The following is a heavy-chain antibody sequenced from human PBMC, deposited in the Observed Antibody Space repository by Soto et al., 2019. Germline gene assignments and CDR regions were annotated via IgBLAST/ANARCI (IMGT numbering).Heavy chain of an antibody. Sequence: SETLSLTCTVSGVTVSSDAYYWSWIRQPPGKGLEWIGNIYHTGSTYYSPSLKSRVDISLDRSTNQFSLRLSSVTAADTAVYYCARYRFSGTKWPKFDYWGQGTLVTVSS. J-gene: IGHJ4*02. V-gene: IGHV4-31*03. CDR2: IYHTGST. D-gene: IGHD3-16*02. CDR3: ARYRFSGTKWPKFDY. CDR1: GVTVSSDAYY.